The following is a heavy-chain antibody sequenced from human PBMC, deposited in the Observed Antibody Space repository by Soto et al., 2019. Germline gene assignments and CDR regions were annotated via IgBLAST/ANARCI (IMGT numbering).Heavy chain of an antibody. CDR2: ISYDGSNK. V-gene: IGHV3-30*18. Sequence: LRLSCAASGFTFSSYGMHWVRQAPGKGLEWVAVISYDGSNKHYADSVKGRFTISRDNSKNTLYLQMNSLRAEDTAVYYCAKDRYGDNYYFDYWGQGTLVPVSS. D-gene: IGHD4-17*01. CDR1: GFTFSSYG. CDR3: AKDRYGDNYYFDY. J-gene: IGHJ4*02.